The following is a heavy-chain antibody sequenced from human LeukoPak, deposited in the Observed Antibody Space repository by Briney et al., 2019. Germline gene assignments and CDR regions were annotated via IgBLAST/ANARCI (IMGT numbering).Heavy chain of an antibody. J-gene: IGHJ4*02. D-gene: IGHD4-17*01. CDR2: INQDESEK. CDR1: GFTFSSYW. V-gene: IGHV3-7*01. CDR3: ANLWGGDYGNFDY. Sequence: PGGSLRLSCAASGFTFSSYWMTWVRQAPGKGLEWVANINQDESEKYYVDSVKGRFTISRDNAKNSLYLQMNSLRAEDTALYYCANLWGGDYGNFDYRGQGTLVTVSS.